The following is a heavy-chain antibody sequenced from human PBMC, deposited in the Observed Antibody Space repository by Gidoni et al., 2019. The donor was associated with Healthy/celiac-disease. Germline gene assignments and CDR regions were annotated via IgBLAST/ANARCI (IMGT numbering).Heavy chain of an antibody. CDR1: GFTFSSYA. V-gene: IGHV3-23*01. D-gene: IGHD3-22*01. J-gene: IGHJ4*02. CDR2: ISGSGGST. Sequence: EVQLLESGGGLVQPGGSLRLSCAASGFTFSSYAMSWVRQAPGKGLEWVSAISGSGGSTYYADSVKGRFTISRDNSKNTLYLQMNSLRAEDTAVYYCAKGPEGMIVVVITPFDYWSQGTLVTVSS. CDR3: AKGPEGMIVVVITPFDY.